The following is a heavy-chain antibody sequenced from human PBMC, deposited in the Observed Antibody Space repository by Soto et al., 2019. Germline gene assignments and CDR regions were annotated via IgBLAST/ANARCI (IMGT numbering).Heavy chain of an antibody. V-gene: IGHV4-39*01. CDR3: ARHRIVVVPAAIDL. CDR1: GGSISSSSYY. CDR2: IYYSGST. D-gene: IGHD2-2*01. Sequence: SETLSLTCTVSGGSISSSSYYWGWIRQPPGKGLEWIGSIYYSGSTYYNPSLKSRVTISVDTSKNQFSLKLSSVTAADTAVYYCARHRIVVVPAAIDLWGQGTLVTVS. J-gene: IGHJ5*02.